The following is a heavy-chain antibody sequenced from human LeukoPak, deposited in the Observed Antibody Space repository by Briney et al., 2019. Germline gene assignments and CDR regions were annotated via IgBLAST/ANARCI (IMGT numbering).Heavy chain of an antibody. V-gene: IGHV1-18*01. D-gene: IGHD3-16*02. J-gene: IGHJ3*02. Sequence: GASVKVSCKASGYTFTSYGISWVRQAPGQGLEWMGWISAYNGNTNYAQKLHGRVTMTTDTSTSTAYMELRSLSSDDTAVYYCARDARPLPITLRLRLGELSWDDAFDIWGQGTMVTVSS. CDR3: ARDARPLPITLRLRLGELSWDDAFDI. CDR1: GYTFTSYG. CDR2: ISAYNGNT.